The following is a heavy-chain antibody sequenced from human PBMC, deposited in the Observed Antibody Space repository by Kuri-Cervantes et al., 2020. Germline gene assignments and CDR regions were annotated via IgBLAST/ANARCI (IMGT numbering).Heavy chain of an antibody. CDR3: ARENDYYDSSGQPEGLWDAFDI. CDR1: GFTFSSYW. CDR2: IKQDGSEK. Sequence: GGSLRLSCAASGFTFSSYWMSWVRQAPGKGLEWVANIKQDGSEKYYVDSVKGRFTISRDNAKNSLYLQMNSLRAEDTAVYYCARENDYYDSSGQPEGLWDAFDIWGQGTMVTVSS. V-gene: IGHV3-7*03. D-gene: IGHD3-22*01. J-gene: IGHJ3*02.